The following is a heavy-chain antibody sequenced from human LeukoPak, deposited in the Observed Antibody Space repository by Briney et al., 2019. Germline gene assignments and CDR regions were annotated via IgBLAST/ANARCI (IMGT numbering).Heavy chain of an antibody. Sequence: TGGSLRLSCAASGFTFDDYAMHWVRQAPGKGLEWVSGISWNSGSIGYADSVKGRVTISRDKSKSSLYLQMNSLRAEDTALYYCASGEYSSGWVAFDGWGQVTMVTASS. CDR1: GFTFDDYA. J-gene: IGHJ3*01. CDR2: ISWNSGSI. D-gene: IGHD6-19*01. CDR3: ASGEYSSGWVAFDG. V-gene: IGHV3-9*01.